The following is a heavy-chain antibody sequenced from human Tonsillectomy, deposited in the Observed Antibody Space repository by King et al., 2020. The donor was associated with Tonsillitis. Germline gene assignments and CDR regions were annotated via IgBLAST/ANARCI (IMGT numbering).Heavy chain of an antibody. CDR3: GKYEGGVFDS. CDR1: GGSISGGDYY. J-gene: IGHJ5*01. Sequence: VQLQESGPGLVKPSQTLSLTCNVSGGSISGGDYYWSWIRQHPGKGLEWIGYIYDSENTYYNPSLKSRLAISVDTSNNQFSLKLSSVTAADTAVYYCGKYEGGVFDSWGQGTRVTVSS. V-gene: IGHV4-31*03. D-gene: IGHD2-15*01. CDR2: IYDSENT.